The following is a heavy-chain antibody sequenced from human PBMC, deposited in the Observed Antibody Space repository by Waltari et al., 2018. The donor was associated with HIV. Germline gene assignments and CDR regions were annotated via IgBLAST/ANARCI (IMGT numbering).Heavy chain of an antibody. CDR1: GFIFSNYW. V-gene: IGHV3-7*03. CDR3: ARGAIYSSGPFDAFDV. D-gene: IGHD6-19*01. CDR2: IKDDVTDE. J-gene: IGHJ3*01. Sequence: AESGGGLARPGGSRRLSCVGSGFIFSNYWISWVRRAPGRVLEWLANIKDDVTDENYLESMKSRFTINRDNDKRTVYLQLDKLKVDDTATYYCARGAIYSSGPFDAFDVWGHGTSVVVSS.